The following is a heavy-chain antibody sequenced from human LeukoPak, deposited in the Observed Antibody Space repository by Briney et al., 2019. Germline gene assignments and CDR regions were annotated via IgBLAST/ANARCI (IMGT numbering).Heavy chain of an antibody. J-gene: IGHJ5*02. Sequence: GGSLRLSCAASGFTFSSYAMNWVRQAPGRGLEWVSTIGGSVSDTHYADSVKGRFTISRDNSKNTLFLQMNSLRVEDTALYYCAKHYASGSRWFDPWGQGTLVTVSS. V-gene: IGHV3-23*01. D-gene: IGHD3-10*01. CDR3: AKHYASGSRWFDP. CDR2: IGGSVSDT. CDR1: GFTFSSYA.